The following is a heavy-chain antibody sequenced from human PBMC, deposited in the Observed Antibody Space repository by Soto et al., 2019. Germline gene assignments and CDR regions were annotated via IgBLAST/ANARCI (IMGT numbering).Heavy chain of an antibody. D-gene: IGHD1-7*01. CDR2: IIPIFGTA. V-gene: IGHV1-69*01. Sequence: QVQLVQSGAEVKKPGSSVKVSCKASGGTFSSYAISWVRQAPGQGLEWMGGIIPIFGTANYAQKFQGRVTITADESPSTAFIELSRLRSEDTAVYYCAAKYNWNYRPPNWFDPWGQGTLVTVSS. CDR3: AAKYNWNYRPPNWFDP. CDR1: GGTFSSYA. J-gene: IGHJ5*02.